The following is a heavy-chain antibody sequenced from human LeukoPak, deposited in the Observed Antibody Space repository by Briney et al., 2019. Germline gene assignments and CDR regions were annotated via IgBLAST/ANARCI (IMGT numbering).Heavy chain of an antibody. CDR3: ARMPGYYYGSGSQYSIDY. CDR1: GGSISSYY. V-gene: IGHV4-59*01. D-gene: IGHD3-10*01. Sequence: SETLSLTCTVSGGSISSYYWSWIRQPPGKGLEWIGYIYYSGSTNYNPSLKSRVTISVDTSKNQFSLKLSSVTAADTAVYYCARMPGYYYGSGSQYSIDYWGQETLVTVSS. J-gene: IGHJ4*02. CDR2: IYYSGST.